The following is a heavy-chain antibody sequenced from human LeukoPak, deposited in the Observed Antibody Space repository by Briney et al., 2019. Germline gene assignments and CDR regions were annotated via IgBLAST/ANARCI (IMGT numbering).Heavy chain of an antibody. CDR3: AKDRLQVTMIVVVIEPA. D-gene: IGHD3-22*01. Sequence: GGSLRLSCAASGFTFSSYAMSWVRQAPGKGLEWVSAISGSGGSTYYADSVKGRFTISRDSSKNTLYLQMNSLRAEDTAVYYCAKDRLQVTMIVVVIEPAWGQGTLVTVSS. J-gene: IGHJ5*02. V-gene: IGHV3-23*01. CDR1: GFTFSSYA. CDR2: ISGSGGST.